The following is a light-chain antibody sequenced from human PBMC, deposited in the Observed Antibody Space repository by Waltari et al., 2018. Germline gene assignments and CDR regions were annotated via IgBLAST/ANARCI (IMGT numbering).Light chain of an antibody. Sequence: SVLPQPPSVSEAPRQRVPIPCSGSYPNIGTHGVNWYQLVPGKTPRLVIYYDDLVPSGVSGRFSGSRSGTSASLAIRGLQPEDEAEYFCEAWDDSLDGWVFGGGTKLTVL. CDR3: EAWDDSLDGWV. V-gene: IGLV1-36*01. CDR2: YDD. J-gene: IGLJ3*02. CDR1: YPNIGTHG.